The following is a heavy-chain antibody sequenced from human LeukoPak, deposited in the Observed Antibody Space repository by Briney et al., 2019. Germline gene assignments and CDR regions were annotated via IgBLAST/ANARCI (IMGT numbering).Heavy chain of an antibody. CDR1: GFTVSSNY. V-gene: IGHV3-53*01. CDR3: ARERRYCSGDNCYSGLDY. CDR2: IHSGATT. Sequence: PGGSLRLSCAVSGFTVSSNYMSWVRQAPGKGLEWVSLIHSGATTDYADSVKGRFTISRDYSKNTVNLQINSLRADDTAVYYCARERRYCSGDNCYSGLDYWGQGTLVTVSS. D-gene: IGHD2-15*01. J-gene: IGHJ4*02.